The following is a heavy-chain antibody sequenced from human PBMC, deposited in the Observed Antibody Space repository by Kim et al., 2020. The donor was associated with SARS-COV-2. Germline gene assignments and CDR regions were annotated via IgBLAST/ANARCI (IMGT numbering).Heavy chain of an antibody. CDR2: IYYSGST. CDR3: ARVVGYSSSSGDHYYYYGMDV. CDR1: GGSISSYY. Sequence: SETLSLTCTVSGGSISSYYWSWIRQPPGKGLEWIGYIYYSGSTNYNPSLKSRVTISVDTSKNQFSLKLSSVTAADTAVYYCARVVGYSSSSGDHYYYYGMDVWGQGTTVTVSS. V-gene: IGHV4-59*13. D-gene: IGHD6-6*01. J-gene: IGHJ6*02.